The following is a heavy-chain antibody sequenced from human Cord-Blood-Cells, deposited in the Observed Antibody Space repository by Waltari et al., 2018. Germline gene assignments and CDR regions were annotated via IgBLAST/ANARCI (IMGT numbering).Heavy chain of an antibody. CDR3: ARGITSYCSSTSCYYYYGMDV. V-gene: IGHV3-21*01. D-gene: IGHD2-2*01. CDR2: ISSSSSYI. Sequence: EVQLVESGGGLVKPGGSLRLSCAASGFTFSSYSMNWVRQAPGKGLEWVSSISSSSSYIYYADSVKGRFTISRDNAKNSLYLQMNSLRAEDTAVYYCARGITSYCSSTSCYYYYGMDVWGQGTTVTVSS. J-gene: IGHJ6*02. CDR1: GFTFSSYS.